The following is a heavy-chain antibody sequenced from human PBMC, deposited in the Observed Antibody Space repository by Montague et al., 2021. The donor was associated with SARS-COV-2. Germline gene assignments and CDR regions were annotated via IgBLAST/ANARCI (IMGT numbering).Heavy chain of an antibody. CDR1: GASIINGGNP. D-gene: IGHD2/OR15-2a*01. CDR2: TYQNGHP. V-gene: IGHV4-30-2*01. Sequence: TLSLTCAVSGASIINGGNPWSWVRQPHGKGLEWLGYTYQNGHPSYNPSLKSRVTILIDASKNQMSLELTSVTAADTAVYFCARGIESLGFDVWGRGTLVTVSP. J-gene: IGHJ3*01. CDR3: ARGIESLGFDV.